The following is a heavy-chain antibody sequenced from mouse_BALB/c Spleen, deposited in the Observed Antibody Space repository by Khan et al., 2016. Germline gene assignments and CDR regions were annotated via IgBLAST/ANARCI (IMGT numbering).Heavy chain of an antibody. CDR3: ARDYYGSSYFDY. CDR1: GYSITSDYA. Sequence: EVQLQESGPGLVKPSQSLSLTCTVTGYSITSDYAWNWIRQFPGNKLEWMGYISYSGSTCYKPSLKRRISITRDTSKNTFFLQLNSVTTEDTATYYGARDYYGSSYFDYWGQGTTLTASS. CDR2: ISYSGST. V-gene: IGHV3-2*02. J-gene: IGHJ2*01. D-gene: IGHD1-1*01.